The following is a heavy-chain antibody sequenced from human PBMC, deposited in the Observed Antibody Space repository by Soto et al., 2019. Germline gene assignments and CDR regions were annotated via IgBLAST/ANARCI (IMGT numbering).Heavy chain of an antibody. Sequence: PCKASVYTFTGYYIHWVRQAPGQGLEWMGWINPNSGSTIYYADSVKGRFTISRDNAKNSLYLQMNSLRAEDTAVYYCARGSPVGYYDFWSGYYRNNYYYGMDVWGQGTTVTVSS. V-gene: IGHV3-48*03. D-gene: IGHD3-3*01. CDR1: VYTFTGYY. CDR3: ARGSPVGYYDFWSGYYRNNYYYGMDV. J-gene: IGHJ6*02. CDR2: INPNSGSTI.